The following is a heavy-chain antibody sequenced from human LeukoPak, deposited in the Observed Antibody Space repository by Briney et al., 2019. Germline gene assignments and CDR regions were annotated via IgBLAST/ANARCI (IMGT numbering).Heavy chain of an antibody. V-gene: IGHV4-34*01. D-gene: IGHD3-10*01. CDR3: ARARGGISSYYFDY. CDR2: INHSGST. CDR1: GGSFSGYY. Sequence: PSETLSLTCAVYGGSFSGYYWSWIRQPPGKGLEWIGEINHSGSTNYNPSLKSRVTISVDTSKNQFSLKLSSVTAADTAVYYCARARGGISSYYFDYWGQGTLVTVSS. J-gene: IGHJ4*02.